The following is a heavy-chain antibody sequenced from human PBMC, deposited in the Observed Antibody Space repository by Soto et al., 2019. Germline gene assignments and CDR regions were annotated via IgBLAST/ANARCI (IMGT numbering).Heavy chain of an antibody. D-gene: IGHD4-17*01. CDR3: TRGYGDYVRDY. J-gene: IGHJ4*02. Sequence: EVQLVESGGGLVQPGGSLKLSCAVSGFTFSGSAMHWVRQASGKGLEWVGRIRSKSNSYATAYAASVKGRFTISRDDSKTTAYPPMNSLKPEDTAVYYCTRGYGDYVRDYWGQGTLVTVSS. CDR2: IRSKSNSYAT. V-gene: IGHV3-73*01. CDR1: GFTFSGSA.